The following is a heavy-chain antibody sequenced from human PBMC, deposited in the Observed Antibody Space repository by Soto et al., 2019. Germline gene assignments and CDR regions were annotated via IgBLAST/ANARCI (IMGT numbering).Heavy chain of an antibody. CDR1: GFTFSSYW. V-gene: IGHV3-7*04. D-gene: IGHD7-27*01. Sequence: EVQLVESGGGLVHPGGSLRLSCGVSGFTFSSYWMNWVRQAPGKGLEWVAIIKADGSEQYYVDSVKGRLTISRDNAKNSLYLQMNSLRVEDTAVYCCARDGDGDQPPDYWGQGTLVTVSS. CDR3: ARDGDGDQPPDY. J-gene: IGHJ4*02. CDR2: IKADGSEQ.